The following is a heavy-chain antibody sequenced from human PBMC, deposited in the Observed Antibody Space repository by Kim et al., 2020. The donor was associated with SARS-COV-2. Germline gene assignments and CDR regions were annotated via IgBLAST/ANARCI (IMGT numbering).Heavy chain of an antibody. V-gene: IGHV1-18*01. CDR2: ISAYNGNT. D-gene: IGHD2-15*01. Sequence: ASVKVSCKASGYTFTSYGISWVRQAPGQGLEWMGWISAYNGNTNYAQKLQGRVTMTTDTSTSTAYMELRSLRSDDTAVYYCARDFSPYPARSDSYYYYYYGMDVWGPGTTVTVSS. J-gene: IGHJ6*02. CDR1: GYTFTSYG. CDR3: ARDFSPYPARSDSYYYYYYGMDV.